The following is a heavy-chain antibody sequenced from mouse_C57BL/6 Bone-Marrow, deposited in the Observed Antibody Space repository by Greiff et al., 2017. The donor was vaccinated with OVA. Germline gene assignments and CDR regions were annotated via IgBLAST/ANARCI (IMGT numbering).Heavy chain of an antibody. CDR3: ARDYDYDEAWFAY. J-gene: IGHJ3*01. CDR2: INPYNGGT. V-gene: IGHV1-19*01. CDR1: GYTFTDYY. D-gene: IGHD2-4*01. Sequence: VQLQQSGPVLVKPGASVKMSCKASGYTFTDYYMNWVKQSHGKSLEWIGVINPYNGGTSYNQKFKGEATLTVDKSSSTAYMELNSLTSEDSAVYYCARDYDYDEAWFAYWGQGTLVTVSA.